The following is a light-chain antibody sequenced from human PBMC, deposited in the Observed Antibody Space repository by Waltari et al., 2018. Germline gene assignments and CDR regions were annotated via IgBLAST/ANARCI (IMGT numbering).Light chain of an antibody. V-gene: IGLV1-51*02. CDR1: DSNIGTNF. Sequence: QSLLTQPPSVSAAPGQKVTISCSGIDSNIGTNFLSWYKQVPGSAPKLLIFEDEKRPSGIPARFSGSKSATSATLAITGLQPGDEADFYCGTWDTSLSPHVIFGGGTRLTVL. CDR3: GTWDTSLSPHVI. CDR2: EDE. J-gene: IGLJ2*01.